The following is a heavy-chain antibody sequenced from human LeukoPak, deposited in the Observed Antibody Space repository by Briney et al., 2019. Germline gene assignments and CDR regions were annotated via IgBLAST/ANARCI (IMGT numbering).Heavy chain of an antibody. V-gene: IGHV3-23*01. J-gene: IGHJ4*02. CDR2: ISSSGGST. CDR1: GFTFSSYA. CDR3: ARDSFGDGDPFPLVY. D-gene: IGHD4-17*01. Sequence: GGSLRLSCAASGFTFSSYAMSWVRQAPGKGLEWVSGISSSGGSTYYADSVKGRFTISRDNAKNSLYLQMNSLRAEDTAVYYCARDSFGDGDPFPLVYWGQGTLVTVSS.